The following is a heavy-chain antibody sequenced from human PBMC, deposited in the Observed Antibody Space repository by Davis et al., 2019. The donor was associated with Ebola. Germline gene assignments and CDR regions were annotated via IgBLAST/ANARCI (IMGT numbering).Heavy chain of an antibody. Sequence: PGGSLRLSCTASGFTFGDYAMSWVRQAPGKGLEWVGFIRSKAYGGTTEYAASVKGRFTISRDDSKSIAYLQMNSLKTEDTAVYYCTSYLYGYPFDYWGQGTLVTVSS. CDR1: GFTFGDYA. CDR3: TSYLYGYPFDY. V-gene: IGHV3-49*04. CDR2: IRSKAYGGTT. D-gene: IGHD6-25*01. J-gene: IGHJ4*02.